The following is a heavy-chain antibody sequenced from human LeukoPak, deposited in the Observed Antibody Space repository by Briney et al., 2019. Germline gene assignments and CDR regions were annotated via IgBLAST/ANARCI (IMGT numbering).Heavy chain of an antibody. J-gene: IGHJ4*02. CDR2: IWNDGSNK. CDR3: AREWTRTGPFDY. Sequence: LSLTCTVSGDSINSLDLWSWVRQPPGKGLEWVALIWNDGSNKYYADSVKGRSIISRDNSKNTLYLQMNSLRAEDTAIYYCAREWTRTGPFDYWGRGTLVTVSS. D-gene: IGHD3/OR15-3a*01. CDR1: GDSINSLD. V-gene: IGHV3-33*07.